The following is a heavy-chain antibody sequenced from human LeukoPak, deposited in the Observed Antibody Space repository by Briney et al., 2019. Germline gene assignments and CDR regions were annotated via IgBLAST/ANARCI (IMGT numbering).Heavy chain of an antibody. V-gene: IGHV3-33*01. CDR2: IWYDGRNK. J-gene: IGHJ4*02. CDR1: GFTFSNNG. CDR3: ARDRRYGYDWSFDF. D-gene: IGHD5-12*01. Sequence: RYLSCNGAASGFTFSNNGRHWDRQAPGQGLVGVAVIWYDGRNKYYTDSGKGRFSISRDNSKNTIYLQMNTLRAEDTAIYYCARDRRYGYDWSFDFWGQGTLVSVSS.